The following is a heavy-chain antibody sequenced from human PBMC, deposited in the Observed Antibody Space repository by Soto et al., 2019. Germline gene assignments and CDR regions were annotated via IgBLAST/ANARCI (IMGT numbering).Heavy chain of an antibody. J-gene: IGHJ5*02. Sequence: PSETLSLTCTVSGSSISSSSYYWGWIRQPPGKGLDWIGSIYYSGSTYYNPSLKSRVTISVDTSKNQFSLKRSPVTVADTAVYYCASLRGATAGCSGGSSYFNWFDPWGQGTLVTVSS. CDR3: ASLRGATAGCSGGSSYFNWFDP. V-gene: IGHV4-39*01. CDR1: GSSISSSSYY. CDR2: IYYSGST. D-gene: IGHD2-15*01.